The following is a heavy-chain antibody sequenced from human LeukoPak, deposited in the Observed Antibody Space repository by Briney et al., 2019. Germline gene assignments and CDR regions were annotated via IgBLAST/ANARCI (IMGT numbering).Heavy chain of an antibody. V-gene: IGHV4-39*01. Sequence: SETLSLTCTVSGGSISSSSYYWGWIRQPPGKGLEWIGSIYYSGSTYYNPSLKSRVTISVDTSKNQFSLKLSSVTAADTAVYYCARRVGGWYYYYYMDVWGKGTTVTISS. D-gene: IGHD6-19*01. CDR3: ARRVGGWYYYYYMDV. J-gene: IGHJ6*03. CDR2: IYYSGST. CDR1: GGSISSSSYY.